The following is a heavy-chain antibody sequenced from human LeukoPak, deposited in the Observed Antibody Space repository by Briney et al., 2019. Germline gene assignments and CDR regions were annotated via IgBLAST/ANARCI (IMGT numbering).Heavy chain of an antibody. D-gene: IGHD4-17*01. CDR1: GCTFTSYY. Sequence: ASVKVSCKASGCTFTSYYMHWVRQAPGQGLEWMGIINPSGGSTSYAQKFQGRVTMTRDTSTSTVYMELSSLRSEDTAVYYCARDYSGAAPFDYWGQGTLVTVSS. CDR3: ARDYSGAAPFDY. CDR2: INPSGGST. J-gene: IGHJ4*02. V-gene: IGHV1-46*01.